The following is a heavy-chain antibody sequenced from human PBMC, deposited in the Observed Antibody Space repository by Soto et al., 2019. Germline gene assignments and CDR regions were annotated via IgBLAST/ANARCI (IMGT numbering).Heavy chain of an antibody. CDR1: GFTFSSYG. Sequence: QVQLVESGGGVVQPGRSLRLSCAASGFTFSSYGMHWVRQAPGKGLEWVAVISYDGSNKYYADSVKGRFTISRDNSKNTLYLQMNSLRAEDTAVYYCAKGGGWLQLSLATSFDYWGQGTLVTVSS. V-gene: IGHV3-30*18. J-gene: IGHJ4*02. CDR3: AKGGGWLQLSLATSFDY. D-gene: IGHD5-12*01. CDR2: ISYDGSNK.